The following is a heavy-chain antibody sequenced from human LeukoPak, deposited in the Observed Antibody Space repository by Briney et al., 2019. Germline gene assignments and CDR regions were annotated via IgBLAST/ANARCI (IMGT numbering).Heavy chain of an antibody. CDR2: ISVSGTNT. D-gene: IGHD6-6*01. CDR3: AKDPRSIAARPYYFDY. J-gene: IGHJ4*02. V-gene: IGHV3-23*01. CDR1: GFTFSSYG. Sequence: GGSLRLSCAASGFTFSSYGMSWVRQAPGKGLEWVSVISVSGTNTYYADSVKGRFTISRENSKNTVYLQMNSLRAEDTAVYYCAKDPRSIAARPYYFDYWGQGTLVTVSS.